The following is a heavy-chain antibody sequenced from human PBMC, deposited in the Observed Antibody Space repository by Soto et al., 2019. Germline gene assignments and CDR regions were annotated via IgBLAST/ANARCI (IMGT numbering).Heavy chain of an antibody. CDR2: ISYDGSNK. J-gene: IGHJ4*02. D-gene: IGHD5-18*01. V-gene: IGHV3-30-3*01. Sequence: GGSLRLSCAASGFTFSSYAMHWVRQAPGKGLEWVAVISYDGSNKYYADSVKGRFTISRDNSKKTLYLQMNSLRAEDTAVYYCARDRLPGSWIQLWGNDYWGQGTLVTVSS. CDR3: ARDRLPGSWIQLWGNDY. CDR1: GFTFSSYA.